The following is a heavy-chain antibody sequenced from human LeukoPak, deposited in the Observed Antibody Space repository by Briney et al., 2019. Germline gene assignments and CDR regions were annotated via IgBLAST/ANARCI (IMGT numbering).Heavy chain of an antibody. Sequence: GASVKVSCKASGYTFTGYYMHWVRQAPGQGLEWMGWINPNSGGTNYAQKFQGRVTMTRDTSISTAYMELSRLRSDETPVYYCARDLARIAAAGTEDYWGQGTLVTVSS. V-gene: IGHV1-2*02. CDR2: INPNSGGT. CDR1: GYTFTGYY. D-gene: IGHD6-13*01. CDR3: ARDLARIAAAGTEDY. J-gene: IGHJ4*02.